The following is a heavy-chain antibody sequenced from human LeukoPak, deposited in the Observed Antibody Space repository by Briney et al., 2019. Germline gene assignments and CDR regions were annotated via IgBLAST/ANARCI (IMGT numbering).Heavy chain of an antibody. Sequence: GGSLRLSCAASGFTVSSSYMSWVRQAPGKGLEWVSVIYSGGSTYYADSVKGRFTISRDNSKNTLYLQMNSLRAEDTAVYYCAKPLDYDFWSGYPHYWGQGTLVTVSS. CDR1: GFTVSSSY. V-gene: IGHV3-53*01. CDR3: AKPLDYDFWSGYPHY. CDR2: IYSGGST. J-gene: IGHJ4*02. D-gene: IGHD3-3*01.